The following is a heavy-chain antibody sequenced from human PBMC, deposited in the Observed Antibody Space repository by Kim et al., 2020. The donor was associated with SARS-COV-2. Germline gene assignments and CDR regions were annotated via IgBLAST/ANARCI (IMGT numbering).Heavy chain of an antibody. J-gene: IGHJ4*02. CDR3: ARGKPRYCSGGSCYLGNY. CDR1: GFTFSSYA. Sequence: GGSLRLSCAASGFTFSSYAMHWVRQAPGKGLEWVAVISYDGSNKYYADSVKGRFTISRDNSKNTLYLQMNSLRAEDTAVYYCARGKPRYCSGGSCYLGNYWGQGTLVTVSS. V-gene: IGHV3-30*04. CDR2: ISYDGSNK. D-gene: IGHD2-15*01.